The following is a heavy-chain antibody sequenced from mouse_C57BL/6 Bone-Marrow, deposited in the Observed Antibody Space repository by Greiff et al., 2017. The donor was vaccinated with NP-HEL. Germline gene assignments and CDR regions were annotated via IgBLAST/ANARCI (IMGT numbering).Heavy chain of an antibody. CDR2: IDPENGDT. CDR1: GFNIKDDY. J-gene: IGHJ3*01. V-gene: IGHV14-4*01. CDR3: TFYYDYDGFAY. Sequence: EVQLQESGAELVRPGASVKLSCTASGFNIKDDYMHWVKQRPEQGLEWIGWIDPENGDTEYASKFQGKATITADISSNTAYLQLSSLTSEDTAVYYCTFYYDYDGFAYWGQGTLVTVSA. D-gene: IGHD2-4*01.